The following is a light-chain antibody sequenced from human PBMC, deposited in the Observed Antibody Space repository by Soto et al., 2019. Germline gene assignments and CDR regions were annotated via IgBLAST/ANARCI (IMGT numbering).Light chain of an antibody. CDR3: QQYYSYPHT. V-gene: IGKV1-5*01. J-gene: IGKJ2*01. CDR2: DVS. CDR1: QSISGW. Sequence: DIQMTQSPSTLSASVGGRVTITCRASQSISGWLAWYQQKPGKAPKLLIYDVSSLESGVPSRFSGSGSGTDFTLTISCLQSEDFATYYCQQYYSYPHTFGQGTKVDIK.